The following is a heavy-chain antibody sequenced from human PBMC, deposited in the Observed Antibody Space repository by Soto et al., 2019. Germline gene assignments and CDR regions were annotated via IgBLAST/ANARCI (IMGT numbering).Heavy chain of an antibody. J-gene: IGHJ5*02. CDR2: ISNDGSKE. CDR3: AKSWVAAAVNNWLDP. D-gene: IGHD6-13*01. Sequence: QVQLVESGGGVVQPGRSLRLSCAASGFSFSSYAMHWVRQAPGKGLEWVAVISNDGSKEFYADSVKGRFTISRDNSMXTLHLQTSSLRAEDTAVYYCAKSWVAAAVNNWLDPWGQGTLVTVSS. V-gene: IGHV3-30-3*02. CDR1: GFSFSSYA.